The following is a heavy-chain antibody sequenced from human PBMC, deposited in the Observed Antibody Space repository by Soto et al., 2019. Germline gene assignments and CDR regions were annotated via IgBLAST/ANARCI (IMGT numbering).Heavy chain of an antibody. J-gene: IGHJ3*02. D-gene: IGHD1-20*01. Sequence: SETLSLTCTVSGGSIRNYFWTWIRQRAGKGLEWIGRIYSSGNTVYNASLKSRVTMSIDMSKNQFSLKLSSMTAADTAVYYCVRDVESPGISGSWGAFDIWGQGTVVTVSS. CDR3: VRDVESPGISGSWGAFDI. CDR2: IYSSGNT. V-gene: IGHV4-4*07. CDR1: GGSIRNYF.